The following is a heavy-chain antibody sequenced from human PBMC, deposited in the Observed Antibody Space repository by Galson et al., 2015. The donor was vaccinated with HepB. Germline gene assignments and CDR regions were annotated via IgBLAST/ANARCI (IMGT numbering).Heavy chain of an antibody. Sequence: SGAEVKKPGESLKISCKGSGYSFTNYWIGWVRQMPGKGLEWMGIIWPGDSETKYSPSFQGHVTISADKSISTAYLQWRSLKASDTAMYYCARGSYGDYWGQGTLVTVSS. D-gene: IGHD3-10*01. V-gene: IGHV5-51*01. J-gene: IGHJ4*02. CDR3: ARGSYGDY. CDR2: IWPGDSET. CDR1: GYSFTNYW.